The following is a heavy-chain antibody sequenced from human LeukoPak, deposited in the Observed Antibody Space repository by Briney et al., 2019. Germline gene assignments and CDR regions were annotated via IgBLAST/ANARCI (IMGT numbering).Heavy chain of an antibody. D-gene: IGHD3-22*01. CDR2: MSSSGST. CDR1: YY. J-gene: IGHJ3*02. V-gene: IGHV4-61*02. Sequence: YYWSWLRQPAGKGLEWIGRMSSSGSTNYNPPLKSRVTISVDTSKNQFSLKLSSVTAADTAVYFCARGPYSYDSSGAFDIWGQGTMVTVSS. CDR3: ARGPYSYDSSGAFDI.